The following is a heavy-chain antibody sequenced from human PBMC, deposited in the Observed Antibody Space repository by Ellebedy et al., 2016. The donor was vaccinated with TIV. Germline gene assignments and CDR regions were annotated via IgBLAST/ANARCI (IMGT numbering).Heavy chain of an antibody. Sequence: SETLSLTXTVSGGSISSSSYYWGWIRQPPGKGLEWIGSIYYSGSTYYNPSLKSRVTISVDTSKNQFSLKLSSVTAADTAVYYCARVSRALRYFDWSPVGAFDIWGQGTMVTVSS. V-gene: IGHV4-39*07. D-gene: IGHD3-9*01. CDR2: IYYSGST. CDR1: GGSISSSSYY. J-gene: IGHJ3*02. CDR3: ARVSRALRYFDWSPVGAFDI.